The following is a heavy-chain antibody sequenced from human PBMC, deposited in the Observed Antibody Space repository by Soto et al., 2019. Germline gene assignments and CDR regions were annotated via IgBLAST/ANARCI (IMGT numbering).Heavy chain of an antibody. J-gene: IGHJ4*02. D-gene: IGHD6-13*01. V-gene: IGHV3-48*02. CDR1: GFTFSSYS. CDR3: ARGSSNWAYYFDF. Sequence: EVHLVESGGGLVQPGGSLRLSCAASGFTFSSYSLNWVRQAPGKGLEWVSYITSSGTTVYYADSVRGRFTISRDNAKNSLYLQMSSRRDDDTSVYYCARGSSNWAYYFDFWGQGTLVTVSS. CDR2: ITSSGTTV.